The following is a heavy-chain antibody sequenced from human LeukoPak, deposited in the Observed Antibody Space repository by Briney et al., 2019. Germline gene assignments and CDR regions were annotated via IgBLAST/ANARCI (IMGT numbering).Heavy chain of an antibody. V-gene: IGHV4-59*12. Sequence: PSETLSLTCTVSGGSISSYYWSWIRQPPGKGLEWIGYIYYSGSTNYNPSLKSRVTISVDTSKNQFSLKLSSVTAADTAVYYCARSYGDYMGENDYWGQGTLVTVSS. CDR3: ARSYGDYMGENDY. D-gene: IGHD4-17*01. CDR2: IYYSGST. CDR1: GGSISSYY. J-gene: IGHJ4*02.